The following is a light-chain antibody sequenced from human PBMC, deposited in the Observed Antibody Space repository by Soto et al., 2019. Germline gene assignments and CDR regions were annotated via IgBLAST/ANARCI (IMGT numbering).Light chain of an antibody. CDR2: DAS. V-gene: IGKV3-15*01. J-gene: IGKJ4*01. CDR3: QHYTNWPLT. Sequence: EIVMTQSPVTLSLSPGDTATLSCRASHDVTRRLAWYQVKHGQAPMLLIYDASTRATGLPARFSGTGSGTEFTLTISSLQSEDFAVYYCQHYTNWPLTFGGGTKVEI. CDR1: HDVTRR.